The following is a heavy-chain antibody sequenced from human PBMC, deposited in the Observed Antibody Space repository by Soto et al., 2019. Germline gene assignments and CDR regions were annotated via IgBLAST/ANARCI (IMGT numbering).Heavy chain of an antibody. Sequence: SETLSLTCTVSGGSISSGCYYWSWIRQHPGKGLEWIGYIYYSGSTYYNPSLKSRVTISVDTSKNQFSLKLSSVTAADTAVYFCARGGDYLVGWFDPWGQGTLVTVSS. CDR1: GGSISSGCYY. CDR2: IYYSGST. J-gene: IGHJ5*02. D-gene: IGHD4-17*01. CDR3: ARGGDYLVGWFDP. V-gene: IGHV4-31*03.